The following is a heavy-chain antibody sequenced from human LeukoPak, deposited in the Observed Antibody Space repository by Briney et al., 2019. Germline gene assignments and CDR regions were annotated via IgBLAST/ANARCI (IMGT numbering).Heavy chain of an antibody. CDR1: GFTFSSYA. CDR2: IRGSGGSK. Sequence: GGSLRLSCAASGFTFSSYAMSWVRQAPGKGLEWVSAIRGSGGSKYYADSVKGRFTISRDNSKNTLYLQMNSLRAEDTAVYYCATSHSGSYYNVGDYWGQGTLVTVSS. J-gene: IGHJ4*02. V-gene: IGHV3-23*01. CDR3: ATSHSGSYYNVGDY. D-gene: IGHD3-10*01.